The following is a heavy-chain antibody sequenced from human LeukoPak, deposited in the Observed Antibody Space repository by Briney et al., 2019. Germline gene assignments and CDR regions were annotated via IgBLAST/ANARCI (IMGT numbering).Heavy chain of an antibody. J-gene: IGHJ5*02. D-gene: IGHD6-13*01. V-gene: IGHV4-59*11. CDR3: ARERSSSSWYLGWFDP. Sequence: PSETLSLTCTVSGGSISSHYWSWIRQPPGKGLEWIGYIYYSGSTNYNPSLKSRVTISVDTSKNQFSLKLSSVTAADTAVYYCARERSSSSWYLGWFDPWGQGTLVTVSS. CDR2: IYYSGST. CDR1: GGSISSHY.